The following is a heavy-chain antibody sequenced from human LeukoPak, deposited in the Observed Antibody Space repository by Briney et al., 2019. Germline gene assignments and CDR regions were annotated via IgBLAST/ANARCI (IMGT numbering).Heavy chain of an antibody. J-gene: IGHJ4*02. CDR3: ARVVVRLWDFDD. CDR2: IYYSERT. Sequence: SETLSLTCTVSGGSICSGDYYWSWIRQPPGKGLVWIGDIYYSERTYYNPDLKSLVTISVDTSKNTFSLKLSAVTAADTAVYYCARVVVRLWDFDDWGQGTLVTVSS. CDR1: GGSICSGDYY. V-gene: IGHV4-30-4*08. D-gene: IGHD3-16*01.